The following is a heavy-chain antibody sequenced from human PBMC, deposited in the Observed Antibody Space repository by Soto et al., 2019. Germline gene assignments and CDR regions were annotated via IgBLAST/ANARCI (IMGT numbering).Heavy chain of an antibody. Sequence: ASVKVSCKASGYTFTSYYMHWVRQAPGQGLEWMGIINPSGGSTSYAQKFQGRVTMTRDTSTSTVYMELSSLRSEDTAVYYCARDRTYYDFWSGPSNWFDPWGQGTLVTVS. CDR2: INPSGGST. D-gene: IGHD3-3*01. J-gene: IGHJ5*02. V-gene: IGHV1-46*01. CDR3: ARDRTYYDFWSGPSNWFDP. CDR1: GYTFTSYY.